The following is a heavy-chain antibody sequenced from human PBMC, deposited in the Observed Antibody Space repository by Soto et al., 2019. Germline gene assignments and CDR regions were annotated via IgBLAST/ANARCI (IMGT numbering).Heavy chain of an antibody. J-gene: IGHJ4*02. CDR1: GGSISSYY. D-gene: IGHD5-12*01. CDR2: IYYSGST. CDR3: ARGEDIVATTHHYFDY. Sequence: QVQLQESGPGLVKPSETLSLTCTVSGGSISSYYWSWIRQPPGKGLEWIGDIYYSGSTNYNPSLKSRVTISVDTSKNQFSLKLSSVTAADTAVYYCARGEDIVATTHHYFDYWGQGTLVTVSS. V-gene: IGHV4-59*01.